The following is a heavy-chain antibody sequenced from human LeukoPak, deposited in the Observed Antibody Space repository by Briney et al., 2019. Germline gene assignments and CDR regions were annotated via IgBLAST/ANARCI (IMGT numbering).Heavy chain of an antibody. D-gene: IGHD5-24*01. V-gene: IGHV5-51*01. Sequence: GESLKISCKGSGYIFTAYWIGWVRQMPGKVLEWMGIIYPGDSDTRYSPSFQGHVTISADSSSSTAYLQWSSLKTSDTAIYYCASRKKGMAKAGFDYWGQGTLVTVSS. CDR2: IYPGDSDT. J-gene: IGHJ4*02. CDR3: ASRKKGMAKAGFDY. CDR1: GYIFTAYW.